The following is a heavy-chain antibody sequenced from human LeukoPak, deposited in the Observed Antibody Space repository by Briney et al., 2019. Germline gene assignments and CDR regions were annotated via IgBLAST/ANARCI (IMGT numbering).Heavy chain of an antibody. CDR1: GGSISSGGYY. J-gene: IGHJ2*01. CDR2: IYYSGST. CDR3: ARDGALWSRRYFDL. Sequence: SETLSLTCTVSGGSISSGGYYWSWIRQHPGKGLEWIGYIYYSGSTYYNPSLKSRVTISVDTSKNQFSLKLSSVTAADTAVYYCARDGALWSRRYFDLWGRGTLVTVSS. D-gene: IGHD3-10*01. V-gene: IGHV4-31*03.